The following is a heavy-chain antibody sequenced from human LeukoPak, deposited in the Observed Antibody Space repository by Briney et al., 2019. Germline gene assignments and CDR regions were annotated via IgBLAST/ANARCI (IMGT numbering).Heavy chain of an antibody. CDR2: INSDGSDT. CDR3: ARAGITMNGPWWFDP. Sequence: GGSLRLFCAPSGFTFSSYWMHWVRHDPGKGLVWLSRINSDGSDTSYADYVKGGSTISRDNDKNAVYLQMNSLRDEDAAVYHCARAGITMNGPWWFDPWGQGTLVTVSS. D-gene: IGHD3-22*01. CDR1: GFTFSSYW. V-gene: IGHV3-74*01. J-gene: IGHJ5*02.